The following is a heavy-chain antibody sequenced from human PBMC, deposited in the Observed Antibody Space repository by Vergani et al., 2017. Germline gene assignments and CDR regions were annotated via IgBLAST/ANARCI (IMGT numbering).Heavy chain of an antibody. V-gene: IGHV3-9*01. CDR2: IHWNSDVV. J-gene: IGHJ5*01. Sequence: EVQLVESGGGLVQPGRSLRLSCAASGFTFEEHGMHWVRQAPGKGLEWVSGIHWNSDVVGYADSVKGRFTISRDNAKNTVFLQMNNLRADDAGVYYCVRTEYCTGIACNTRFDSWGQGALVTVSS. D-gene: IGHD2-8*02. CDR3: VRTEYCTGIACNTRFDS. CDR1: GFTFEEHG.